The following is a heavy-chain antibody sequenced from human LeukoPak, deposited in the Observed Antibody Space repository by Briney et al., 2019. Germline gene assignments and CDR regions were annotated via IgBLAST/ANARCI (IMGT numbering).Heavy chain of an antibody. CDR2: IYPGDSDT. CDR3: ARQRAYSSSRAYYFDY. CDR1: GYNFASYW. Sequence: GESLQISCKGSGYNFASYWIAWVRQMPGKGLEWMGIIYPGDSDTRYSPSFQGQVTISADKSISSAYLQWSSLKASDTAMYYCARQRAYSSSRAYYFDYWGQGTLVTVSS. J-gene: IGHJ4*02. D-gene: IGHD6-6*01. V-gene: IGHV5-51*01.